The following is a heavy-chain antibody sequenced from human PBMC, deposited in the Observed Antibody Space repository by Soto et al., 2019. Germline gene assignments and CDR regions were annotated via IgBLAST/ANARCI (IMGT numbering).Heavy chain of an antibody. Sequence: RLSCAASGFTFSSYGMHWVRQAPGKGLEWVAVISYDGSNKYYADSVKGRFTISRDNSKNTLYLQMNSLRAEDTAVYYCAKPASYYFDYWGQGTLVTVSS. CDR2: ISYDGSNK. J-gene: IGHJ4*02. CDR3: AKPASYYFDY. CDR1: GFTFSSYG. V-gene: IGHV3-30*18.